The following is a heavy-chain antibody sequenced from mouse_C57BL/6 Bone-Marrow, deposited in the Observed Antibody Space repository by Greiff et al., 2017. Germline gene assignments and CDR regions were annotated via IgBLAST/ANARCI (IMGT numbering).Heavy chain of an antibody. Sequence: EVQLQQSGPELVKPGASVKIPCKASGYTFTDYNMDWVKQSHGKSLEWIGDINPNNGGTIYNQKFKGKATLTVDKSSSTAYMELRSLTSEDTADYYCGREEDYDYDGGFDYWGQGTTLTVSS. CDR1: GYTFTDYN. V-gene: IGHV1-18*01. D-gene: IGHD2-4*01. CDR2: INPNNGGT. CDR3: GREEDYDYDGGFDY. J-gene: IGHJ2*01.